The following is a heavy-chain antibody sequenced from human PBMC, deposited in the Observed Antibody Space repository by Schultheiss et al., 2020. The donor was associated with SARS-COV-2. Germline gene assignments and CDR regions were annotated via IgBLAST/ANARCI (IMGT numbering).Heavy chain of an antibody. Sequence: GGSLRLSCAASGFTFSSYGMHWVRQAPGKGLEWVAVIWYDGSNKYYADSVKGRFTISRDNSKNTLYLQMNSLRAEDTAVYYCARESEGVGPGVTNPFRGLYFVHVRVARECDYWGQGTLVTVSS. D-gene: IGHD3-10*02. CDR1: GFTFSSYG. CDR3: ARESEGVGPGVTNPFRGLYFVHVRVARECDY. V-gene: IGHV3-33*08. J-gene: IGHJ4*02. CDR2: IWYDGSNK.